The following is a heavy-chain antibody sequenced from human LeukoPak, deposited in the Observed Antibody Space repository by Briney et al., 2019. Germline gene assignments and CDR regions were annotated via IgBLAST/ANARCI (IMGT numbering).Heavy chain of an antibody. CDR2: ISSSSSYI. CDR3: ARDTGTAKSFDY. Sequence: GGSLRLSCAASGFTFSSYSMNWVRQAPGKGLEWVSSISSSSSYIYYADSVKGRFTISRDNAKNSLYLPMNSLRAEDTAVYYCARDTGTAKSFDYWGQGTLVTVSS. CDR1: GFTFSSYS. V-gene: IGHV3-21*01. J-gene: IGHJ4*02. D-gene: IGHD2-8*02.